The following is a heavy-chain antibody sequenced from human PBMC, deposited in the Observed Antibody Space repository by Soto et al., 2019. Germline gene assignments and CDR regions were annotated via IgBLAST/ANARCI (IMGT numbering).Heavy chain of an antibody. J-gene: IGHJ4*02. V-gene: IGHV4-31*03. D-gene: IGHD2-21*02. CDR1: GGSISSGGYY. CDR3: ARVGVVTANLDY. Sequence: TSETLSLTCTVSGGSISSGGYYWSWIRQHPGKGLEWIGYIYYSGSTYYNPSLKSRVTISVDTSKNQFSLKLSSVTAADTAVYYCARVGVVTANLDYWGQGTLVTVS. CDR2: IYYSGST.